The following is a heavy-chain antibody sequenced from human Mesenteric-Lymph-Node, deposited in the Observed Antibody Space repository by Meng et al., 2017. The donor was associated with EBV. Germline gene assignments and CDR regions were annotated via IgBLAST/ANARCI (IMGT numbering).Heavy chain of an antibody. V-gene: IGHV3-74*03. J-gene: IGHJ4*02. CDR2: INSDGSST. CDR1: GFTFSTYW. Sequence: EVHLVGSGGGLVPPGGSLRLSCAASGFTFSTYWMHWVRQAPGKGPVWVSYINSDGSSTTYADSVKGRFTISRDNAKNTVHLQMNSLRVEDTAVYFCVSQPPSPYLRVWGQGTLVTVSS. CDR3: VSQPPSPYLRV. D-gene: IGHD2-2*01.